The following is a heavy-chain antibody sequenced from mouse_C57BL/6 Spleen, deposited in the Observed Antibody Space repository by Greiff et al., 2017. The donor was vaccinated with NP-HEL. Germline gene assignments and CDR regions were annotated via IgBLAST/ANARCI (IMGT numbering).Heavy chain of an antibody. CDR1: GFTFSSYA. CDR2: ISDGGSYT. CDR3: ARDSLGTDYFDY. Sequence: EVMLVESGGGLVKPGGSLKLSCAASGFTFSSYAMSWVRQTPEKRLEWVATISDGGSYTYYPDNVKGRFTISRDNAKNNLYLQMSHLKSEDTAMYYCARDSLGTDYFDYWGQGTTLTVSS. J-gene: IGHJ2*01. V-gene: IGHV5-4*01. D-gene: IGHD4-1*01.